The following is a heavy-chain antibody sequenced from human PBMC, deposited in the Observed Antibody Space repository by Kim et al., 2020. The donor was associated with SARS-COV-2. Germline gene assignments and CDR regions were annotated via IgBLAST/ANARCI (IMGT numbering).Heavy chain of an antibody. J-gene: IGHJ4*02. CDR2: TT. CDR3: ARSNNGSFDY. Sequence: TTSYADSVKGRFTISRDNAKNTLYLQINRLRAEDTAVYYCARSNNGSFDYWGQGTLVTVSS. D-gene: IGHD2-8*01. V-gene: IGHV3-74*01.